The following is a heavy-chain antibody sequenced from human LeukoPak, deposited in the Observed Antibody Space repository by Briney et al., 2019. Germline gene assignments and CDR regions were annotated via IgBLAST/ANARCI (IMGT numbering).Heavy chain of an antibody. CDR1: GFTFSSYA. Sequence: GGSLRLSCAASGFTFSSYAMSWVRQAPGKGLEWVSAISGSGGSTYYADSVKGRFTISRDNSKNTLYLQMNSLTAEDTAVYHCAKDRISYCSSTRCPPSGWGQGTLVTVSS. V-gene: IGHV3-23*01. J-gene: IGHJ4*02. CDR3: AKDRISYCSSTRCPPSG. CDR2: ISGSGGST. D-gene: IGHD2-2*01.